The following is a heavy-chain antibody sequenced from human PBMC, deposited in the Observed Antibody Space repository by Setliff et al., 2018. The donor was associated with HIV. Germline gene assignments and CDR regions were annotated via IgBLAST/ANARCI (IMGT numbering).Heavy chain of an antibody. CDR2: IYYSGST. CDR3: AGFSYNFWVYRFDH. D-gene: IGHD3-3*01. J-gene: IGHJ4*02. CDR1: GGSISSSSYY. Sequence: SETLSLTCTVSGGSISSSSYYWGWIRQHPGKGLEYIGYIYYSGSTYYNPSLKSRVTMSIDTSTQQFFLNVTSVTAADTAVYYCAGFSYNFWVYRFDHWGQGALVTVSS. V-gene: IGHV4-31*03.